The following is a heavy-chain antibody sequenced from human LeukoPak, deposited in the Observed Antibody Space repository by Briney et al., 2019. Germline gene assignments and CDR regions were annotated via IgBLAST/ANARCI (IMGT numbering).Heavy chain of an antibody. Sequence: SETLSLTCTVSGDSFSSYHWAWIRQPPGKGLEWLGYIFYSGNTNYNPSLKSRVTISIDTSKNQFSLDLTSVTAADTAVYYCAREGGFYRPLDYSGQGTLVTVSS. V-gene: IGHV4-59*12. J-gene: IGHJ4*02. CDR1: GDSFSSYH. D-gene: IGHD3-3*01. CDR3: AREGGFYRPLDY. CDR2: IFYSGNT.